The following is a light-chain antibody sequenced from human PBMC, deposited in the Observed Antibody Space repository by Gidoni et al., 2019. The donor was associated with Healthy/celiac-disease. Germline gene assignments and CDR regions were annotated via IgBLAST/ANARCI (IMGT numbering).Light chain of an antibody. CDR1: QGVLYSSNNKNY. J-gene: IGKJ4*01. V-gene: IGKV4-1*01. CDR3: QQYYSSPLT. Sequence: DIVMTQSPDSLAVSLGARATINCKSSQGVLYSSNNKNYLAWYQQKPGQPPKLLIYWASTRASGVPDRFSGSGSGTDFTLTISSLQAEDVAVYYCQQYYSSPLTFGEGTKVEIK. CDR2: WAS.